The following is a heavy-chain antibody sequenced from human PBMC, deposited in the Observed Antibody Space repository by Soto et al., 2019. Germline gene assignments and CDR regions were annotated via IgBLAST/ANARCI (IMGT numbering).Heavy chain of an antibody. J-gene: IGHJ4*02. CDR1: GGTFRSYV. D-gene: IGHD2-2*02. V-gene: IGHV1-69*01. Sequence: QVQLVQSGAEVKKPGSSVKVSCKASGGTFRSYVISWVRQAPGQGLEWMGGIIPIFGTANYAQKFQGRVTITADESTSTAYMELSSLRSEDTAVYYCARAHCSSTSCYKGPPPDYWGQGTLVTVSS. CDR3: ARAHCSSTSCYKGPPPDY. CDR2: IIPIFGTA.